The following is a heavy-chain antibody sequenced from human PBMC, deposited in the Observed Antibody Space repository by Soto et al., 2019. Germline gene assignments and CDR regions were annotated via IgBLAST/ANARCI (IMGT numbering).Heavy chain of an antibody. J-gene: IGHJ6*02. CDR1: GGSISSSNW. Sequence: SETLSLTCAVSGGSISSSNWWSWVRQSPGKGLEWLGEISHSGNTSYNPSLKSRLFISVDKSKNQVSLNLASVTAADTAVYYCTTQGFGFLHGLVDVWGQGTTVTVSS. D-gene: IGHD3-10*01. CDR2: ISHSGNT. V-gene: IGHV4-4*02. CDR3: TTQGFGFLHGLVDV.